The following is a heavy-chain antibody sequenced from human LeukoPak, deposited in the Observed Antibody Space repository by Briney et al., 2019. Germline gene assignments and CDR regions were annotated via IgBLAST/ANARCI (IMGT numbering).Heavy chain of an antibody. CDR1: GFTFSSYA. V-gene: IGHV3-48*01. CDR2: ISSSSSTI. J-gene: IGHJ4*02. CDR3: ARDGISLVRGVIYDY. D-gene: IGHD3-10*01. Sequence: GGSLRLSCAASGFTFSSYAMNWVRQAPGKGLEWVSYISSSSSTIYYADSVKGRFTISRDNAKNSLYPQMNSLRAEDTAVYYCARDGISLVRGVIYDYWGQGTLVTVSS.